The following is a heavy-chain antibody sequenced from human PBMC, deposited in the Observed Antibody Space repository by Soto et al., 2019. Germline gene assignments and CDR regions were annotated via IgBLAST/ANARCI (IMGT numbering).Heavy chain of an antibody. Sequence: GGSLRLSCAASGFTFGDVWMTWVRQAPGKGLEWVGRIKSKSDGATADDAAPVKARFSISRDDSKNTVYLKMNSLKSEDTALYYCTKTTKISRYASSGMDDWGHGTQVTVSS. D-gene: IGHD3-3*02. CDR1: GFTFGDVW. V-gene: IGHV3-15*01. CDR3: TKTTKISRYASSGMDD. CDR2: IKSKSDGATA. J-gene: IGHJ4*01.